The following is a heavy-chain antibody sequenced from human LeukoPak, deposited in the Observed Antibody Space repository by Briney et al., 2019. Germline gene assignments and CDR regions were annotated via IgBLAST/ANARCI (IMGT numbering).Heavy chain of an antibody. CDR1: GFTFSSYG. Sequence: PGGSLRLSCAASGFTFSSYGMHWVRQAPGKGLEWVAFIRYDGSNKYYADSVKGRFTISRDNSKNTLYLQMNSLRAEDTAVYYCAKDPGGYCSSTSCGNYFDYWGQGTLVTVSS. CDR2: IRYDGSNK. J-gene: IGHJ4*02. V-gene: IGHV3-30*02. D-gene: IGHD2-2*01. CDR3: AKDPGGYCSSTSCGNYFDY.